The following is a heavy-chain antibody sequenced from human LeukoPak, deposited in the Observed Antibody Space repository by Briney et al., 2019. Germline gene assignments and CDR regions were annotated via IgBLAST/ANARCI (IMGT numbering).Heavy chain of an antibody. CDR1: GGSMSSYY. D-gene: IGHD3-16*01. V-gene: IGHV4-59*01. CDR3: ARVWRYYFDY. CDR2: IYYSGST. Sequence: PSETLSLTCTVSGGSMSSYYWSWIRQSPGKGLEWIGYIYYSGSTNYNPSLKSRVTISVDTSKNQFSLKLSSVTAADTAVYYCARVWRYYFDYWGQGTLVTVSS. J-gene: IGHJ4*02.